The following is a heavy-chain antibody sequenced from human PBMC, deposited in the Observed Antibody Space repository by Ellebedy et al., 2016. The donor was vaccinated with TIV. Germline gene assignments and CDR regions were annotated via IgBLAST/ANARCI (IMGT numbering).Heavy chain of an antibody. CDR2: INRDGSST. CDR3: ARDRGDYSISGP. Sequence: GESLKISXAASGFTFTGYWMHWVRQAPGKGLVWVSRINRDGSSTTYADSVRGRFTISRDNAKSTLFLQMNSLRGEDTAVYFCARDRGDYSISGPWGQGTLVTVSS. J-gene: IGHJ5*02. V-gene: IGHV3-74*01. CDR1: GFTFTGYW. D-gene: IGHD4-11*01.